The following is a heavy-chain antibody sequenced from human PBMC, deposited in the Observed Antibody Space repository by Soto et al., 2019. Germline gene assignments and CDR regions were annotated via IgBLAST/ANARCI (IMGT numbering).Heavy chain of an antibody. CDR2: ISGNSGSK. Sequence: ESGGGLVQPGGSLRLSCAASGFTFSSYAMSWVRQAPGKGLEWVSAISGNSGSKYYADSVKGRFTISRDNSKTTVYLQMNSLRAEDTAVYYGAKLGIKVGPPMAVWGQGTTVTVSS. CDR1: GFTFSSYA. CDR3: AKLGIKVGPPMAV. J-gene: IGHJ6*02. D-gene: IGHD1-26*01. V-gene: IGHV3-23*01.